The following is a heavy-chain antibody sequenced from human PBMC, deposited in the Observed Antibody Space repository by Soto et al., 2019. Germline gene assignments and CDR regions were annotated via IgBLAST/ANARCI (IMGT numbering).Heavy chain of an antibody. Sequence: QVQLVQSGAEVKKPGSSVKVSCKASGGTFSSYAISWVRQAPGQGLEWMGGIIPIFGTANYAQKFQGRVTINADESTSTAYMELSSLRSEDTAVYYCARSISQYSSSRNLGFDYWGQGTLVTVSS. CDR2: IIPIFGTA. CDR3: ARSISQYSSSRNLGFDY. V-gene: IGHV1-69*01. J-gene: IGHJ4*02. D-gene: IGHD6-13*01. CDR1: GGTFSSYA.